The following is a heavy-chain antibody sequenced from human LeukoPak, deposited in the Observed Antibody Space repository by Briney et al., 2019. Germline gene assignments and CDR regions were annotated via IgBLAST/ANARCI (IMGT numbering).Heavy chain of an antibody. D-gene: IGHD1-14*01. Sequence: SDTLSLTCTVSGGSIIGYYWSWIRQPPGKGLEWIASIYYSGSTNYNPSLKSRVTVSLDTPKNQFSLKLSSVTAADTAVYYCARHRGSNLNRSFDFWGQGTLVTVSS. V-gene: IGHV4-59*08. J-gene: IGHJ4*02. CDR3: ARHRGSNLNRSFDF. CDR1: GGSIIGYY. CDR2: IYYSGST.